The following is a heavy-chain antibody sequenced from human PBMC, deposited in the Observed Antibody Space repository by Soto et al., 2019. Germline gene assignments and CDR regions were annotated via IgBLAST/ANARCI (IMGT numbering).Heavy chain of an antibody. Sequence: VSCRDPGGSFIAHENVWVGKMPGKGLEWMGIIYPGDSDTRYSPSFQGQVTISAAKSISTAYLQWSSLKASDTAMYYCAIQGMDTPMAAYNGMDVWGQGTTVTRSS. CDR2: IYPGDSDT. V-gene: IGHV5-51*01. CDR1: GGSFIAHE. CDR3: AIQGMDTPMAAYNGMDV. D-gene: IGHD5-18*01. J-gene: IGHJ6*02.